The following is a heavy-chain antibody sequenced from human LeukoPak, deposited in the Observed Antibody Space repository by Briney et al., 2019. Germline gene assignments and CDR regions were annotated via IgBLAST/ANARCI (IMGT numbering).Heavy chain of an antibody. D-gene: IGHD3-3*01. Sequence: SETLSLTCTVSGGSISSNYWSWIRQPPGKGLEWIGYIYYSGSTNYNPSLKSRVTISVDTSKNQFSLQLSSVTAADTAVYYCAGYDFWSGFRTWGQGTLVTVSS. J-gene: IGHJ5*02. CDR2: IYYSGST. CDR3: AGYDFWSGFRT. V-gene: IGHV4-59*01. CDR1: GGSISSNY.